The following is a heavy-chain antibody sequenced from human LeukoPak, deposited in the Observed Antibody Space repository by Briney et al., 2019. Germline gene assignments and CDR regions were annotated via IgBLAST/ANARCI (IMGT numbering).Heavy chain of an antibody. CDR2: ISGSGGST. CDR1: GFTFSSYA. J-gene: IGHJ4*02. D-gene: IGHD6-13*01. CDR3: ARVTAAAGTLDY. Sequence: PGGSLRLSCAASGFTFSSYAMSWVRQAPGKGLEWVSAISGSGGSTYYADSVKGRFTISRDNSKNTLYLQMNSLRAEDTAVYYCARVTAAAGTLDYWGQGTLVTVSS. V-gene: IGHV3-23*01.